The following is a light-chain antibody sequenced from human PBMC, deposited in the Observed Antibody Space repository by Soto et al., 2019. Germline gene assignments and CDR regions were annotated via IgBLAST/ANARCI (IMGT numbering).Light chain of an antibody. CDR3: VLYMGSGIVV. CDR1: SGSVSTCYY. V-gene: IGLV8-61*01. Sequence: HTVVTQEPSFSVSPGVTVTLTCGFSSGSVSTCYYPSWYQKTPGQAPRTLIYSTNTRSSGVPDLFSGSILGNKAALTIAGAQADDESDYYCVLYMGSGIVVFGGGTKVTVL. J-gene: IGLJ2*01. CDR2: STN.